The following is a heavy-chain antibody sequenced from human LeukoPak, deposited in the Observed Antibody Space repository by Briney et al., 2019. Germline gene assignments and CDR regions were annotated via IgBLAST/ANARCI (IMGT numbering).Heavy chain of an antibody. Sequence: SETLSLTCTVSGGSISSSSYYWGWIRQPPGKGLEWIGSIYYSGSTYYNPSLKSRVTISVDTSKNQFSLKLSSVTAADTAVYYCARLTNYLFDYWGQGTLVTVSS. J-gene: IGHJ4*02. D-gene: IGHD4/OR15-4a*01. CDR1: GGSISSSSYY. V-gene: IGHV4-39*07. CDR3: ARLTNYLFDY. CDR2: IYYSGST.